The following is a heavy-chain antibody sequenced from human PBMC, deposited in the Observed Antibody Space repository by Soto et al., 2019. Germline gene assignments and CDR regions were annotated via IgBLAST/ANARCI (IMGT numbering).Heavy chain of an antibody. CDR2: ISAYNGNT. D-gene: IGHD3-9*01. V-gene: IGHV1-18*01. CDR3: ARDLVSLRYFDWFLGGVYYYGMDV. Sequence: ASVKVSCKASGYTFTSYGISWVRQAPGQGLEWMGWISAYNGNTNYAQKLQGRVTMTTDTSTSTAYMELRSLRSDDTAVYYCARDLVSLRYFDWFLGGVYYYGMDVWGQGTTVTVSS. J-gene: IGHJ6*02. CDR1: GYTFTSYG.